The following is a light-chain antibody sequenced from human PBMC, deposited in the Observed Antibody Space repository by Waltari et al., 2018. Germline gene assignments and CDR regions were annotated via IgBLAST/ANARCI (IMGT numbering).Light chain of an antibody. CDR1: QSIGSN. V-gene: IGKV1-39*01. Sequence: DIQLTQSPSSLSASVGARVTLTCRASQSIGSNLSWYQQKPGKAPNLLIYGASSLQSGVPSRFSASGSGTYFTLTISSLQPEDFASYYCQQSYSSPRTFGQGTKVEVK. J-gene: IGKJ1*01. CDR3: QQSYSSPRT. CDR2: GAS.